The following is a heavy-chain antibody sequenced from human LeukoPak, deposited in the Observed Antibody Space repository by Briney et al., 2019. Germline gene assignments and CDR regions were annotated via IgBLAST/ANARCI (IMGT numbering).Heavy chain of an antibody. D-gene: IGHD6-13*01. V-gene: IGHV6-1*01. CDR3: ARGFPYSSSRGGLYYYYYMDV. CDR1: GDSLSSNSAA. Sequence: SQTLSLTCALSGDSLSSNSAAWNWIRQSPSRGLEWLGRTYYRSKSYNDYAVSVKSRITLNPDTSKNQFCLQLNSVTPEDTAVYYCARGFPYSSSRGGLYYYYYMDVWGKGTTVTVS. CDR2: TYYRSKSYN. J-gene: IGHJ6*03.